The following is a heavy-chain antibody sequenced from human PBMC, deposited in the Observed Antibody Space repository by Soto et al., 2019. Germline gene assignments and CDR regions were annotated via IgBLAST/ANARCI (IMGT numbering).Heavy chain of an antibody. Sequence: PSETLSLTCAVSGGSISSNNWWSWVRQPPGKGLEWIGEIFHSGYTNYNPSLKSRVTISVDKSKNQFSLKLSSVTAADTAVYYCAGWGGYGSGSISWFDPWGQGILVTVSS. J-gene: IGHJ5*02. CDR2: IFHSGYT. CDR3: AGWGGYGSGSISWFDP. CDR1: GGSISSNNW. V-gene: IGHV4-4*02. D-gene: IGHD3-10*01.